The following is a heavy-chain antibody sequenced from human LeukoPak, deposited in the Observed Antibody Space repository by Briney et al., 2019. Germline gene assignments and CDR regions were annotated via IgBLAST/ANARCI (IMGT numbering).Heavy chain of an antibody. J-gene: IGHJ5*02. CDR3: AREGVYCSSTSCYGFGWFDP. Sequence: GASVTVSCKASGYTFTSYDINWVRQATGQGLEWMGWMNPNSGNTGYAQKFQGRVTMTRNTSISTAYMELSSLRSEDTAVYYCAREGVYCSSTSCYGFGWFDPWGQGTLVTVSS. CDR1: GYTFTSYD. V-gene: IGHV1-8*01. CDR2: MNPNSGNT. D-gene: IGHD2-2*01.